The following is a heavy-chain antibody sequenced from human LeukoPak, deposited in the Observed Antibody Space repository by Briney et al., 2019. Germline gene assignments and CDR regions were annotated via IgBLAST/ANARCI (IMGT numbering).Heavy chain of an antibody. J-gene: IGHJ4*02. CDR1: GFTFSSYA. V-gene: IGHV3-30*18. CDR3: AKLDSSGWSRPFGY. CDR2: MSHDGSNK. D-gene: IGHD6-19*01. Sequence: GGSLRLSCAASGFTFSSYAMHWVREAPGKGLEWVAVMSHDGSNKYYGDSVKGRFTISRDNSKNTLYLQMNSLRAEDSDVYYCAKLDSSGWSRPFGYWGQGNLVTVSS.